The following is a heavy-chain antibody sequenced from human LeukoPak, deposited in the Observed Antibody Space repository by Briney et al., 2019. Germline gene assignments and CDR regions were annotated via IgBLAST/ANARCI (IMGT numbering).Heavy chain of an antibody. Sequence: GGSLRLSCAASGFTFSSYWMHWVRQAPGKGLVWVSRINSDGSSTSYADSVKGRFTISRDNAKNTLYLQMNSLRAEDTALYYCARDYSSSWYNWFDPWGQGTLVTVSS. J-gene: IGHJ5*02. CDR1: GFTFSSYW. CDR2: INSDGSST. V-gene: IGHV3-74*01. CDR3: ARDYSSSWYNWFDP. D-gene: IGHD6-13*01.